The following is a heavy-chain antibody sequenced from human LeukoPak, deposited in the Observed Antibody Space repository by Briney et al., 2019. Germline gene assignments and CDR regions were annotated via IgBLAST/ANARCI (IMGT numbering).Heavy chain of an antibody. D-gene: IGHD3-22*01. CDR2: IYYSGST. CDR1: GGSISSYY. V-gene: IGHV4-59*01. CDR3: ASNYYDSSGYYHDY. Sequence: SETLSLTCTVSGGSISSYYWSWIRQPPGKGLEWIGHIYYSGSTNYNPSLKSRVTISVDTSKNQFSLKLSSVTAADTAVYYCASNYYDSSGYYHDYWGQGTLVTVSS. J-gene: IGHJ4*02.